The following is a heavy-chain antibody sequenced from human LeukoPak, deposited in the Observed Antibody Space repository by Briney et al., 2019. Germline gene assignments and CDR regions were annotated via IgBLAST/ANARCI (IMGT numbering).Heavy chain of an antibody. V-gene: IGHV3-7*01. CDR3: VRDPSYGAIDH. Sequence: GGSLRLSCAASGFTFSSYAMSWVRQAPRKGLEWVAIIRGDGREKYYADSVKGRFTISRDNAKNLLYLQMNSLRDDDTALYFCVRDPSYGAIDHWGQGTLVAVSS. J-gene: IGHJ4*02. D-gene: IGHD1-26*01. CDR1: GFTFSSYA. CDR2: IRGDGREK.